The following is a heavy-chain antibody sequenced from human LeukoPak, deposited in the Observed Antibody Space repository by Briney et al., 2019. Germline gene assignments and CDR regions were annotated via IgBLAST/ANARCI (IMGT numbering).Heavy chain of an antibody. CDR3: ARDRHIAAAGYYFDY. CDR1: GFTFSAYW. D-gene: IGHD6-25*01. J-gene: IGHJ4*02. V-gene: IGHV3-74*01. CDR2: INSDGSST. Sequence: PGGSLRLSCAASGFTFSAYWMHWVRQSPGKGLVWVSRINSDGSSTDYADSVKGRFTISRDNSKNTLYLQMNSLRVEDTAVYYCARDRHIAAAGYYFDYWGQGTLVTVSS.